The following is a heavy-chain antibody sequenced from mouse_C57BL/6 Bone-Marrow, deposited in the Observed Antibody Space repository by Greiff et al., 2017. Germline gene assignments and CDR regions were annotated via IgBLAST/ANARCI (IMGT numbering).Heavy chain of an antibody. Sequence: EVQRVESGGDLVKPGGSLKLSCAASGFTFSSYGMSWVRQTPDKRLEWVATISSGGSYTYYPASVKGRFTISSDNAKNTLYLQMSSLKSEDTAMYYCARRGTVGYAMDYWGQGTSVTVSS. CDR1: GFTFSSYG. CDR2: ISSGGSYT. CDR3: ARRGTVGYAMDY. J-gene: IGHJ4*01. V-gene: IGHV5-6*01. D-gene: IGHD1-1*01.